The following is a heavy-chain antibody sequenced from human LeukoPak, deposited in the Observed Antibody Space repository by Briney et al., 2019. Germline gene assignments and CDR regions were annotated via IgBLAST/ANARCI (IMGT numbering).Heavy chain of an antibody. Sequence: KPSETLSLTCTVSGGSISSSSYYWGWIRQPPGKGLEWIGSIYYSGSTYYNPSLKSRVTISVDTSKNQFSLKLSSVTAADTAVYYCARGGPYYDFWSGDIPGDNMDVWSKGTTVTVSS. CDR1: GGSISSSSYY. CDR3: ARGGPYYDFWSGDIPGDNMDV. J-gene: IGHJ6*03. V-gene: IGHV4-39*07. D-gene: IGHD3-3*01. CDR2: IYYSGST.